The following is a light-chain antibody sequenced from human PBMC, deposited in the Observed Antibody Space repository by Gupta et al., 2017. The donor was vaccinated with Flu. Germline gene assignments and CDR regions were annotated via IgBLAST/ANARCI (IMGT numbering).Light chain of an antibody. Sequence: SYVLTQPTSVSEAPGQPARITCGGNNIGSKRVHWYRQKPGQAPVVVVYNDNDRPSGIPERFSGSNSGTTATLTISRVEAGDEADYYCQVWDSSSDHQVFGGGTKLTVL. V-gene: IGLV3-21*02. CDR2: NDN. CDR1: NIGSKR. CDR3: QVWDSSSDHQV. J-gene: IGLJ3*02.